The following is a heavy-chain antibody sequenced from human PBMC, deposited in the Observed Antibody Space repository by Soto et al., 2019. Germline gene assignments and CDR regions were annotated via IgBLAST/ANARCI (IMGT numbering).Heavy chain of an antibody. D-gene: IGHD1-1*01. V-gene: IGHV2-5*04. CDR3: VRRYDPYYFDY. J-gene: IGHJ4*02. CDR2: VYGSDDK. Sequence: QITLQESGPTLVKPTQTLTLTCTFSGFSLTTSAVAVACIRQPPGRALEWLAIVYGSDDKFYSPSLRSRLTITKDNSKNQVVLRLTDMDPVDTGTYFCVRRYDPYYFDYWGQGTLVTVSS. CDR1: GFSLTTSAVA.